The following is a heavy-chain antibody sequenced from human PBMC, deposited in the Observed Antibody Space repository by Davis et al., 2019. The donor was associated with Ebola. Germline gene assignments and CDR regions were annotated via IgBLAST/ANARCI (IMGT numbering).Heavy chain of an antibody. CDR2: ISISSAFI. J-gene: IGHJ4*02. CDR1: GFTFSTYT. CDR3: AREGKYRDESRTFDY. D-gene: IGHD2-2*01. Sequence: GESLKISCAASGFTFSTYTMTWVRQAPGKGLEWVSSISISSAFIYYADSVKGRFTVSRDNAKNTLYLQMNSLRAEDTAVYYCAREGKYRDESRTFDYWGQGTLVTVSS. V-gene: IGHV3-21*01.